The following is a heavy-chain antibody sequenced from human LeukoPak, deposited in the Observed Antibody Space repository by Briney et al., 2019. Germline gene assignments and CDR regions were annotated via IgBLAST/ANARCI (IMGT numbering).Heavy chain of an antibody. CDR3: AREGPSVTPYY. J-gene: IGHJ4*02. CDR2: IKQDGSEK. Sequence: GGSLRLSCAASGFTFGSKWMSWVRQAPGKGLEWVANIKQDGSEKYYVDSVKGRFTISRDNAKNSLYLQMNSLRAEDTAVYYCAREGPSVTPYYWGQGTLVTVSS. V-gene: IGHV3-7*01. CDR1: GFTFGSKW. D-gene: IGHD4-17*01.